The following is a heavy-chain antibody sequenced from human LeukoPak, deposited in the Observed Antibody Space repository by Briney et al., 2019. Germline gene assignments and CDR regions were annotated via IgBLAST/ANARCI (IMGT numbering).Heavy chain of an antibody. Sequence: GGSLRLSCAASGFTFSSYAMHWVRQAPGKGLEWVAVISYDGSNKYYADSVKGRFIISRDNSKNTLYLQMNRLRAEDTAVYYCARALLSTRSYYYYMDVWGKGTTVTVSS. CDR3: ARALLSTRSYYYYMDV. CDR2: ISYDGSNK. D-gene: IGHD1-1*01. V-gene: IGHV3-30*01. J-gene: IGHJ6*03. CDR1: GFTFSSYA.